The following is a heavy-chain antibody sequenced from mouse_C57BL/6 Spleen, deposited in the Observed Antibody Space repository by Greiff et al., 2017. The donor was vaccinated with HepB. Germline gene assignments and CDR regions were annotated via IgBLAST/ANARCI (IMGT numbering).Heavy chain of an antibody. Sequence: EVQLQQSGAELVRPGASVKLSCTASGFNIKDDYMHWVKQRPEQGLEWIGWIDPENGDTEYASKFQGKATITADTSSNTAYLQLSSLTSEDTAVYYCTTGLCITTVVRGFADWGKGTLVTVSA. V-gene: IGHV14-4*01. CDR3: TTGLCITTVVRGFAD. CDR2: IDPENGDT. CDR1: GFNIKDDY. J-gene: IGHJ3*01. D-gene: IGHD1-1*01.